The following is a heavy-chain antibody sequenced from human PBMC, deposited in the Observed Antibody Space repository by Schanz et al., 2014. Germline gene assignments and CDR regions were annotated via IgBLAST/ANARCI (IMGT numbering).Heavy chain of an antibody. CDR2: IYSGIGA. CDR3: ARVHHYDPSGWGYFDY. D-gene: IGHD3-22*01. CDR1: GFTVSSDH. J-gene: IGHJ4*02. Sequence: EVQLVESGGGLVKPGGSLGLSCVVSGFTVSSDHMSWVRQAPGKGLEWVSVIYSGIGAYYADSVKDRFTVSRDNSKNTVYLQMNRLRAEDTAVYYCARVHHYDPSGWGYFDYWGQGALVTVSS. V-gene: IGHV3-66*01.